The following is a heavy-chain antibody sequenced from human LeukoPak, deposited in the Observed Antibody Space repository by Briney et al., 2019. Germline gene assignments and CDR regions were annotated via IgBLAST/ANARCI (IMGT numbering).Heavy chain of an antibody. J-gene: IGHJ4*02. V-gene: IGHV4-39*07. CDR1: GGSISSYY. D-gene: IGHD3-22*01. CDR2: IYYSGGT. Sequence: SETLSLTCTVSGGSISSYYWGWIRQPPGKGLECIGSIYYSGGTYYNPSLKSRVTISVDTSKNQFSLKLSSVTAAATAVYYCARDFPYYHDSSGYNSYFDNWGQGTLVTVSS. CDR3: ARDFPYYHDSSGYNSYFDN.